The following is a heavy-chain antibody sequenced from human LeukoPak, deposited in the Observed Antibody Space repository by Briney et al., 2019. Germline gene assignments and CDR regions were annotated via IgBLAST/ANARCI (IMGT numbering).Heavy chain of an antibody. CDR3: ARHPGGSYYREQDY. CDR1: GYGFTSYW. V-gene: IGHV5-51*01. Sequence: GEALKISCKGSGYGFTSYWIGWVRRMPGKGLEWMGIIYPGDSDTRYSPSFQGQITISADKSISTAYLQWSSLKASDTAMYYCARHPGGSYYREQDYWGQGTLVTVSS. D-gene: IGHD1-26*01. CDR2: IYPGDSDT. J-gene: IGHJ4*02.